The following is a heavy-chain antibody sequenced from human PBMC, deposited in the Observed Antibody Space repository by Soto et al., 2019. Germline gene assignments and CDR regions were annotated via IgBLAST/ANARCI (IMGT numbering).Heavy chain of an antibody. Sequence: QVQLVQSGAEVKKPGASVKVSCKASGYTFTGYYMHWVRQAPGQGLEWMGWINPNSGGANYAQKFQGWVTMTRDTSXSTAYMELSRLRSDDTAVYYCARGIAAAAARGMDVWGQGTTVTVSS. D-gene: IGHD6-13*01. CDR3: ARGIAAAAARGMDV. CDR1: GYTFTGYY. J-gene: IGHJ6*02. V-gene: IGHV1-2*04. CDR2: INPNSGGA.